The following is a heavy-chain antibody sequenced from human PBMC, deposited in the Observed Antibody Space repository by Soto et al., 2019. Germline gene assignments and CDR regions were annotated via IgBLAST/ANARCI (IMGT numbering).Heavy chain of an antibody. J-gene: IGHJ6*02. V-gene: IGHV1-69*13. CDR3: ARGTTLRPYYYYYGMDV. D-gene: IGHD4-4*01. CDR2: IIPIFGTA. CDR1: GGTFSSCA. Sequence: SVQVSCKASGGTFSSCAIIWVRQAPGQGLEWMGGIIPIFGTANYAQKFQGRVTITADESTSTAYMELSSLRSEDTAVYYCARGTTLRPYYYYYGMDVWGQGTTVTV.